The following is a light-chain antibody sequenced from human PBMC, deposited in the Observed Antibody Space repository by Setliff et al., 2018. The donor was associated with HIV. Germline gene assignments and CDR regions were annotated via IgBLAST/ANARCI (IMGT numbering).Light chain of an antibody. Sequence: QSVLTQPASVSGSPGQSITISCTGTYSDVGSYNRVSWYQHHPGKAPKVIIYQVTKRPSGVPDRFSGSKSANTASLTVSGLQAEDEADYYCSAYAGSNNYGVFGTGTKVTVL. CDR3: SAYAGSNNYGV. J-gene: IGLJ1*01. CDR1: YSDVGSYNR. CDR2: QVT. V-gene: IGLV2-8*01.